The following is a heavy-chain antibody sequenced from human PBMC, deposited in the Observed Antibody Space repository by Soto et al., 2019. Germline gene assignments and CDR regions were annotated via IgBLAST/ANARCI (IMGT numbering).Heavy chain of an antibody. V-gene: IGHV4-34*01. Sequence: TSETLSLTXAVYGGSFSGYYWSWIRQPPGKGLEWIGEINHSGSTNYNPSLKSRVIISVDTSKNQFSLKLSSVTAADTAVYYCARSRYDFWSGYRKASFDPWGQGTLVTVSS. J-gene: IGHJ5*02. CDR1: GGSFSGYY. CDR3: ARSRYDFWSGYRKASFDP. CDR2: INHSGST. D-gene: IGHD3-3*01.